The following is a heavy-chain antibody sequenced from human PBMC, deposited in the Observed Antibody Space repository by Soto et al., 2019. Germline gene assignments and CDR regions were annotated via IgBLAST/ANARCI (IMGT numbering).Heavy chain of an antibody. CDR1: GVSISSYY. Sequence: SETLSLTCAVSGVSISSYYWSWIRQPPGKGLEWIGYIYYSGSTNYNPSLKSRVTISVDTSKNQFSLKLSSVTAADTAVYYCARHGCSSTSCPTYYYYYYMDVWGKGTTVTVSS. CDR2: IYYSGST. V-gene: IGHV4-59*08. J-gene: IGHJ6*03. CDR3: ARHGCSSTSCPTYYYYYYMDV. D-gene: IGHD2-2*01.